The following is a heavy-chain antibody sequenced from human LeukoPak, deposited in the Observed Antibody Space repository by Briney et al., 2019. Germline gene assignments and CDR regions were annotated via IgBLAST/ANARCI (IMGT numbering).Heavy chain of an antibody. J-gene: IGHJ4*02. CDR1: GFTFCSFS. CDR3: ETIFGVVKRFDY. Sequence: GGSLGLLRAASGFTFCSFSMKWVRQASGKGLEGVSSISSSSSYIYYADAVKGRFPIPRHNAEHSLYLEVNRPRAEDKAVVYCETIFGVVKRFDYWGQGTLVTVSS. D-gene: IGHD3-3*01. CDR2: ISSSSSYI. V-gene: IGHV3-21*01.